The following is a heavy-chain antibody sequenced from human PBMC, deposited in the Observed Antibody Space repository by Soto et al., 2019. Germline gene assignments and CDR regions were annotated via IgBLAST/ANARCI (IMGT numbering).Heavy chain of an antibody. CDR2: MEPSTGRT. Sequence: ASVKVSCKASGYSFTSLDINWVRQTAGQGLEWMGWMEPSTGRTGYAQKFQGRVTMTRDTSINTAYMELTTLTSDDTAFYYCARGVSAGVDYWGQGTLVPVYS. V-gene: IGHV1-8*01. D-gene: IGHD1-26*01. J-gene: IGHJ4*02. CDR3: ARGVSAGVDY. CDR1: GYSFTSLD.